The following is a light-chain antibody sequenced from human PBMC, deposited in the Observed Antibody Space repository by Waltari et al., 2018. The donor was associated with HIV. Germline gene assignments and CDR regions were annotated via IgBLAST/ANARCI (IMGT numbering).Light chain of an antibody. CDR2: END. CDR3: QSYDDTTYV. Sequence: NFMLTQPHSVSGSPGKTLVISCTRNGGSIGTFYVQWYRQPPGSSPTTLIFENDRRPSGVPERFSGSIDSSSNSASLFISGLKTEDEADYYCQSYDDTTYVFGTGTKVTVL. V-gene: IGLV6-57*01. CDR1: GGSIGTFY. J-gene: IGLJ1*01.